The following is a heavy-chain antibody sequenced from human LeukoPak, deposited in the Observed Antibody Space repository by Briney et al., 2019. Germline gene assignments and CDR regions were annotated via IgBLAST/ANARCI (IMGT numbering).Heavy chain of an antibody. CDR1: GFTLSSYA. J-gene: IGHJ6*02. D-gene: IGHD2-2*01. CDR3: ARDGGYCSSTSCFYGTDV. V-gene: IGHV3-30*04. CDR2: ISYDGSNK. Sequence: GGSLRLSRAASGFTLSSYAMHWGRQAPGKGLEWVAVISYDGSNKYYEDSVKGRFTISRDNSKNTLYLQMNSLRAEDTAVYYCARDGGYCSSTSCFYGTDVWGQGTTVTVSS.